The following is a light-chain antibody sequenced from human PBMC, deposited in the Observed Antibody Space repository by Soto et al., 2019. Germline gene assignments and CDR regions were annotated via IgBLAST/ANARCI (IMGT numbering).Light chain of an antibody. CDR2: KAS. Sequence: DIQMTQSPSTLSASIGDGVTITCRASQTIDTWLAWYQQKPGKAPKLLIYKASSLQTGVPSRFSGSGSGTAFTLTISSLQPDDFATSYCQLYSFYSRTLGQGTKVEVK. CDR1: QTIDTW. J-gene: IGKJ1*01. V-gene: IGKV1-5*03. CDR3: QLYSFYSRT.